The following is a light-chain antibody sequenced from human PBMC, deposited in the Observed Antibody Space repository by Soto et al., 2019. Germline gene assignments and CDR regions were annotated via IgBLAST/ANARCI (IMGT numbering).Light chain of an antibody. V-gene: IGKV3-11*01. J-gene: IGKJ4*01. CDR1: QSVTTF. CDR3: QQRSNWPPVIT. Sequence: IVLTQSPATLSLSPGERATLSCRASQSVTTFLAWYQQKPGQAPRLLIYDASNRATGIPARFSGSGSGTDLTLTISSLEPEDFAVYYCQQRSNWPPVITFGGGTKVEIK. CDR2: DAS.